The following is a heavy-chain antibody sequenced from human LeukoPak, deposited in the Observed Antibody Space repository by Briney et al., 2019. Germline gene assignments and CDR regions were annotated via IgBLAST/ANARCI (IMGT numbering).Heavy chain of an antibody. CDR2: ISSSSSYT. D-gene: IGHD1-26*01. CDR1: GFIFSSYS. J-gene: IGHJ4*02. Sequence: GGSLRLSCAASGFIFSSYSMNWVRQAPGKGLEWVSSISSSSSYTNYADSVKGRFTISRDNAKNSLYLQMNSLRAEDTAVYYCARLESIVGAYYFDYWGQGTLVTVSS. CDR3: ARLESIVGAYYFDY. V-gene: IGHV3-21*04.